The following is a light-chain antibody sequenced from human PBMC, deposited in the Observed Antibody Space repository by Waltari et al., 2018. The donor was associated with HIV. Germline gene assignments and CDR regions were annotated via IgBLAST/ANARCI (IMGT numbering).Light chain of an antibody. Sequence: QSALTQPASVSGSPGQSITLPCTGGSSDVGVYNYVSWYQQHPGKAPKLVIFEVNRRPSGLSNRFSGSKSGDTASLTISGLQAEDEADYYCCSYAGSSTWVFGGGTKLTVL. J-gene: IGLJ3*02. CDR3: CSYAGSSTWV. CDR1: SSDVGVYNY. V-gene: IGLV2-23*02. CDR2: EVN.